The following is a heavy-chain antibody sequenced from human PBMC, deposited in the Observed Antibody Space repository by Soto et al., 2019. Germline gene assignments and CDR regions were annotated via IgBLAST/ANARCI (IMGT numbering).Heavy chain of an antibody. J-gene: IGHJ4*02. Sequence: GGSLRLSCAASGFTFSSYAMSWVRQAPGKGLEWVSAISGSGVSTYYADSVKGRFTISRDNAKNSLYLQMNSLRAEDTAVYYCAESSTVRGGPFDYWGQGTLVTVSS. D-gene: IGHD3-10*01. CDR2: ISGSGVST. CDR1: GFTFSSYA. CDR3: AESSTVRGGPFDY. V-gene: IGHV3-23*01.